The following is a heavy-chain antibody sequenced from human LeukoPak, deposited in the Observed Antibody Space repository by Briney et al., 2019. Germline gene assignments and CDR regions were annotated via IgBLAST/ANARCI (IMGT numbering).Heavy chain of an antibody. CDR2: ISGSGGST. Sequence: TGGSLRLSCVASGFTFSSYGMSWVRQAPGKGLEWVSAISGSGGSTYYADSVKGRFTISRDNSKNTLYLQMNSLRAEDTAVYYCARAWSRVDPFDIWGQGTMVTVSS. D-gene: IGHD2-8*02. CDR1: GFTFSSYG. V-gene: IGHV3-23*01. J-gene: IGHJ3*02. CDR3: ARAWSRVDPFDI.